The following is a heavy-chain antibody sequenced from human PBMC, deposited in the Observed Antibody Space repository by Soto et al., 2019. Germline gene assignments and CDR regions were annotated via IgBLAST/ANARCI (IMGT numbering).Heavy chain of an antibody. J-gene: IGHJ4*02. CDR3: ARDGNWRLDY. Sequence: GGSMRLSCAASGFTIIDYDMSWISQAPGKGLEWVAVICNDGSTKYYADSVKGRFTISADTSKNQFSLHLTSMTAEDTAVYYCARDGNWRLDYWGQGALVTVSS. CDR1: GFTIIDYD. V-gene: IGHV3-33*08. D-gene: IGHD1-1*01. CDR2: ICNDGSTK.